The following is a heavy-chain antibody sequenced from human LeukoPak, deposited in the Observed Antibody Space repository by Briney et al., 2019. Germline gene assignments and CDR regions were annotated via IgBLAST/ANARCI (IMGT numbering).Heavy chain of an antibody. CDR1: GGTFSGYY. CDR2: INHSGST. V-gene: IGHV4-34*01. D-gene: IGHD3-10*01. J-gene: IGHJ5*02. CDR3: ARGSLLVLSWFDT. Sequence: SETLSLTCAVYGGTFSGYYWNWIRQPPGKGLEWIGEINHSGSTNYNPSLKSRVTISVDTSKNQFSLKLSSVTAADTAVYYCARGSLLVLSWFDTWGQGTLVTVSS.